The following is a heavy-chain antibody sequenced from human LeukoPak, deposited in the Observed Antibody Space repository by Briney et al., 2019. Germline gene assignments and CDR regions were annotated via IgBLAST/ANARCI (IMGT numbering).Heavy chain of an antibody. CDR2: ISGSGGST. CDR3: AKDRSGEGNFDY. Sequence: GGSLRLSCAASGFTFSSYAMSLVRQAPGKGLEWVSAISGSGGSTYYADSVKGRFTISRDNSKNTLYLQMNSLRAEDTAVYYCAKDRSGEGNFDYWGQGTLVTVSS. V-gene: IGHV3-23*01. J-gene: IGHJ4*02. CDR1: GFTFSSYA. D-gene: IGHD3-10*01.